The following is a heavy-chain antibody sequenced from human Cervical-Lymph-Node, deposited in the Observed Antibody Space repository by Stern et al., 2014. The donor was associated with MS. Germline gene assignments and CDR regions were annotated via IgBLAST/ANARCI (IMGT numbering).Heavy chain of an antibody. CDR2: IIPIGGAP. Sequence: VQLVESGAEVKKPGSSVKVSCKASGGTFSSYAFSWVRQAPGQGLEWMGGIIPIGGAPHYAQKFQGRVTITADEYTSTAYMELNSLRSDDTGVYYCAKHYWTGYYYHFDYWGQGTLVIVSS. J-gene: IGHJ4*02. V-gene: IGHV1-69*01. CDR1: GGTFSSYA. D-gene: IGHD3-3*02. CDR3: AKHYWTGYYYHFDY.